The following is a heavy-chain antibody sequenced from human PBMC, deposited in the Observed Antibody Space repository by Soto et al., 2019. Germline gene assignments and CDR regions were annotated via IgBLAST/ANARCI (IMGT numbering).Heavy chain of an antibody. D-gene: IGHD2-2*02. CDR1: GDSVSSNSAA. J-gene: IGHJ5*02. CDR3: ARDPLSYCSSTSCYTRGWFDP. Sequence: SQTLSLTCAISGDSVSSNSAAWNWIRQSPSRGFEWLGRTYYRSKWYNDYAVSVKSRITINPDTSKNQFSLQLNSVTPEDTAVYCCARDPLSYCSSTSCYTRGWFDPWGQGTLVTVSS. V-gene: IGHV6-1*01. CDR2: TYYRSKWYN.